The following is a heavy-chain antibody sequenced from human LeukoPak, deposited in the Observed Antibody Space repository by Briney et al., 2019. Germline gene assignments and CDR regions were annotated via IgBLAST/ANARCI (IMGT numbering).Heavy chain of an antibody. V-gene: IGHV1-24*01. CDR2: FDPEDGET. D-gene: IGHD3-10*01. Sequence: GASVKVSCKVSGYTLTELSMHWVRQAPGKGLEWMGGFDPEDGETTYAQKFQGRVTMTEDTSTDTAYMELSSLRSEDTAVYYCATRCGMVRGSRVECWGQGTLVTVSS. CDR1: GYTLTELS. CDR3: ATRCGMVRGSRVEC. J-gene: IGHJ4*02.